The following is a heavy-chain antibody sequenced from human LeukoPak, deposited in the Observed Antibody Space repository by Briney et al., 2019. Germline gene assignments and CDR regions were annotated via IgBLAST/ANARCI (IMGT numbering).Heavy chain of an antibody. CDR3: ARDWGYCSSTSCYSDAFDI. J-gene: IGHJ3*02. V-gene: IGHV1-69*05. CDR1: GGTFSSYA. D-gene: IGHD2-2*01. Sequence: SVKVSCKASGGTFSSYAISWVRQAPGQGLEWMGGIIPIFGTANYAQKFQGRVTMTTDTSTSTAYMELRSLRSDDTAVYYCARDWGYCSSTSCYSDAFDIWGQGTMVTVSS. CDR2: IIPIFGTA.